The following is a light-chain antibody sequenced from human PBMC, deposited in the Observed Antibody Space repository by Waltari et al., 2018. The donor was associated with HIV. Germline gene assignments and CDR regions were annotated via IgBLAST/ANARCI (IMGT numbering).Light chain of an antibody. V-gene: IGLV7-46*01. CDR1: PRPDNSGHH. CDR3: LLSYAGARPWV. J-gene: IGLJ3*02. Sequence: QAVVTQEPSLTVSTGGTATITCGYRPRPDNSGHHPYWFQQRPGQAPRTPIYDTTNKPSWTPARFSGSLLGGKAALTLSGAQPEDEAEYYCLLSYAGARPWVFGGGTKLTVL. CDR2: DTT.